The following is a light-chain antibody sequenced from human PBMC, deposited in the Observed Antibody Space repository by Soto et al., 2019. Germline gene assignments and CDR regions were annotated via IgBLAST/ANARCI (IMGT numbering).Light chain of an antibody. CDR1: QSVSSTY. J-gene: IGKJ2*01. V-gene: IGKV3-20*01. CDR3: QQYSSSPRT. Sequence: EIVLTQSPGTLSLSPGERATLSCRASQSVSSTYLAWYQQKPGQAPRLLIYGASTRATAIPDRFSGSRSGTDFTLTITRLETEDFAVYYCQQYSSSPRTFGHGTKLEIK. CDR2: GAS.